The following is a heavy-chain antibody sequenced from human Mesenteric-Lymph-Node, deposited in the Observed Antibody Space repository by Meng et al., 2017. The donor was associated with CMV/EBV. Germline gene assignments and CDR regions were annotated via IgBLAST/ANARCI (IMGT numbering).Heavy chain of an antibody. J-gene: IGHJ6*02. V-gene: IGHV3-23*01. CDR3: AKGTQDDYYFGMDV. Sequence: GESLKISCATSGFTFSSYAMSWVRQAPGKGLEWVSAISGNGATRHYADSVKGRFTMSRDNSKNTLYLQMNSLRAEDTAIYYCAKGTQDDYYFGMDVWGQGTTVTVSS. CDR1: GFTFSSYA. CDR2: ISGNGATR. D-gene: IGHD3-10*01.